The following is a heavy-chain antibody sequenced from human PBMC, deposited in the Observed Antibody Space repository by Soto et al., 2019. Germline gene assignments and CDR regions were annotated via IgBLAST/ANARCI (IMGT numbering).Heavy chain of an antibody. V-gene: IGHV3-48*03. CDR1: GFSFSTSE. CDR3: APRKFVSFNIDAFEI. Sequence: GGSLRLSCAASGFSFSTSEMNWVRQAPGKGLEWISYISKSSVTAHYADSVKGRFTISRDNAKNSLYLQMHSLRVEDTALYYCAPRKFVSFNIDAFEIWGQGKMVTVSS. D-gene: IGHD5-12*01. J-gene: IGHJ3*02. CDR2: ISKSSVTA.